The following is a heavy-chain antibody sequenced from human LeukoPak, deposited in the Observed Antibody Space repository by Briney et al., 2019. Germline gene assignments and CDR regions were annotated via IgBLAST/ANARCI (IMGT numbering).Heavy chain of an antibody. CDR3: ARCGNSYGTGYQFDP. Sequence: SETLSLTCTVSGGSIGDYYWSWVRQTPGKGLEWIGFVYYTGATNYNPSLKSRVTISLDTSKNQFSPNLNSVDAADTAVYFCARCGNSYGTGYQFDPWSQGTLVTVSS. V-gene: IGHV4-59*01. D-gene: IGHD5-18*01. CDR2: VYYTGAT. J-gene: IGHJ5*02. CDR1: GGSIGDYY.